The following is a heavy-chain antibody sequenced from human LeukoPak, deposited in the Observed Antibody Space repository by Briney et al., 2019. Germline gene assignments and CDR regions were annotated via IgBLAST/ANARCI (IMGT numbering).Heavy chain of an antibody. J-gene: IGHJ4*02. Sequence: GGALRLSCAASGFTFRNYAMHWVRQAPGKGLEWLTIISYDGTIKNYADSVKGRFTISRDNSKNTMYLQMNSLRPEDTALYFCARGKSNMIFELVIDYWGQGTQVSVSS. CDR2: ISYDGTIK. D-gene: IGHD3/OR15-3a*01. CDR1: GFTFRNYA. CDR3: ARGKSNMIFELVIDY. V-gene: IGHV3-30*04.